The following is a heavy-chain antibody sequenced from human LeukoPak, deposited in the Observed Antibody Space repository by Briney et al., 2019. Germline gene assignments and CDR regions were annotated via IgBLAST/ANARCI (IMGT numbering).Heavy chain of an antibody. CDR2: ISYDGSNK. D-gene: IGHD4-11*01. V-gene: IGHV3-30-3*01. Sequence: PGRSLRLSCAASGFTFSSYAMHWVRQAPGKGLEWVAVISYDGSNKYYADSVKGRFTISRDNSKNTLYLQMNSLRAEDTAVYYCARSPVTTVYYYYYYGVDVWGQGTTVTVSS. J-gene: IGHJ6*02. CDR1: GFTFSSYA. CDR3: ARSPVTTVYYYYYYGVDV.